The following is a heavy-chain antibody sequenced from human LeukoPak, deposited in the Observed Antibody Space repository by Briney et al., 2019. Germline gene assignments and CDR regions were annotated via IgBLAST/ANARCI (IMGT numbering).Heavy chain of an antibody. Sequence: ASVKVSCKASGYTFTSYDINWVRQATGQGLEWMGWMNPNSGNTGYAQKFQGRVTMTRNTSISTAYMELSSLRSEDTAVYYCARVPPGSRSWDYVWGSYRRGGRWFDPWGQGTLVTVSS. J-gene: IGHJ5*02. CDR3: ARVPPGSRSWDYVWGSYRRGGRWFDP. CDR2: MNPNSGNT. V-gene: IGHV1-8*01. D-gene: IGHD3-16*02. CDR1: GYTFTSYD.